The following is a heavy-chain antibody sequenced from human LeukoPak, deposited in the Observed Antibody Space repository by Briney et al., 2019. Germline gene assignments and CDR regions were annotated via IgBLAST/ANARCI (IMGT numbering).Heavy chain of an antibody. CDR3: AYSSGWYKTY. J-gene: IGHJ4*02. Sequence: SETLSLTCTVSGGSISSYYWSWIRQPPGKGLEWIGEINHSGSTNYNPSLKSRVTISVDTSKNQFSLKLSSVTAADTAVYYCAYSSGWYKTYWGQGTLVTVSS. CDR1: GGSISSYY. V-gene: IGHV4-34*01. CDR2: INHSGST. D-gene: IGHD6-19*01.